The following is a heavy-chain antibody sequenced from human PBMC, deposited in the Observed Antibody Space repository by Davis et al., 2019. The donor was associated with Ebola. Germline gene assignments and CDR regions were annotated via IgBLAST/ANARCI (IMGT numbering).Heavy chain of an antibody. CDR3: ARFGIAARGGLYYNYYGMDV. D-gene: IGHD6-6*01. J-gene: IGHJ6*02. CDR2: IIPILGIA. V-gene: IGHV1-69*04. Sequence: AASVKVSCKASGGTFSSYAISWVRQAPGQGLEWMGRIIPILGIANYAQKFQGRVTITADKSTSTAYMELSSLRSEDTAVYYCARFGIAARGGLYYNYYGMDVWGQGTTVTVSS. CDR1: GGTFSSYA.